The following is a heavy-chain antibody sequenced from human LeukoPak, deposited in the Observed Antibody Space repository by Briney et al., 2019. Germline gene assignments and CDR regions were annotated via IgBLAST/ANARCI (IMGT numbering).Heavy chain of an antibody. V-gene: IGHV3-7*01. CDR1: GFPFSTYY. Sequence: GGSLRLSCTVSGFPFSTYYMGWLRHPPGKGLEWVAMINSDGSDKSYVDSLKGRFTISRDNAKNSLFLQMSTLTAEDTALYYCAFLVREPQHWGRGTLVTVSS. CDR2: INSDGSDK. D-gene: IGHD3-10*01. J-gene: IGHJ1*01. CDR3: AFLVREPQH.